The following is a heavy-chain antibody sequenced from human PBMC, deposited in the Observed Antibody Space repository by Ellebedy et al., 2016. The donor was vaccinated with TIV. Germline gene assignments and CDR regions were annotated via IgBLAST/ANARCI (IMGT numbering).Heavy chain of an antibody. V-gene: IGHV4-39*01. CDR1: GDSITMSSYY. J-gene: IGHJ4*02. CDR2: VYYSGTT. D-gene: IGHD2-8*02. Sequence: MPSETLSLTCTVSGDSITMSSYYWGWIRQPPGKGLEWIGSVYYSGTTYYTPSFKSRVTISVDTSKNQFSLSLISLTAADTAVYFCAKHAKYSTEWGQGTLVTVSS. CDR3: AKHAKYSTE.